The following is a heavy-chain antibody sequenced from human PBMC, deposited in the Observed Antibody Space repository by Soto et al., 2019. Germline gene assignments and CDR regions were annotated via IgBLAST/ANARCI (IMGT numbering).Heavy chain of an antibody. CDR1: GGSFSGYY. V-gene: IGHV4-34*01. CDR3: ARGIFDSGSQCNFDY. CDR2: INHSGST. D-gene: IGHD3-10*01. J-gene: IGHJ4*02. Sequence: QVQLQQWGAGLLKPSETLSLTCAVYGGSFSGYYWSWIRQPPGKGLEWSGEINHSGSTNYNPSLKSRVTISVDTSKNQFSLKLSSVTAADTAVYYCARGIFDSGSQCNFDYWGQGTLVTVSS.